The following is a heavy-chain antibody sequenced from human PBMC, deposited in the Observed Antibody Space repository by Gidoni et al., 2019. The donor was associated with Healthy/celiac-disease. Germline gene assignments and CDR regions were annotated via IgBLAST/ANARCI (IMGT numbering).Heavy chain of an antibody. J-gene: IGHJ4*02. CDR2: INHSGST. Sequence: QVQLQQWCAGLLKPSETLSLTCAGYGGSFCGYYWSWIRPPPGKGLEWIGEINHSGSTNYNPSLKSRVTISVDTSKNQFSLKLDSVTAEDTAVYYCASPDTDWGQGTLVTVSS. D-gene: IGHD5-18*01. CDR1: GGSFCGYY. V-gene: IGHV4-34*01. CDR3: ASPDTD.